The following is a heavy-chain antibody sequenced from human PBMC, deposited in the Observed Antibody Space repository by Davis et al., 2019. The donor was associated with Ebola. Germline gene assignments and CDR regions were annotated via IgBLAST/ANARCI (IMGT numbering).Heavy chain of an antibody. V-gene: IGHV1-18*01. D-gene: IGHD2-15*01. Sequence: ASVKVSCKASGYTFTSYGISWVRQAPGQGLEWMGWISAYNGNTNYAQKLQGRVTMTTDTSTSTAYMELRSLRSDDTAVYYCARGYCSGGSCYARAYYFDYWGQGTLVTVSS. CDR1: GYTFTSYG. CDR2: ISAYNGNT. J-gene: IGHJ4*02. CDR3: ARGYCSGGSCYARAYYFDY.